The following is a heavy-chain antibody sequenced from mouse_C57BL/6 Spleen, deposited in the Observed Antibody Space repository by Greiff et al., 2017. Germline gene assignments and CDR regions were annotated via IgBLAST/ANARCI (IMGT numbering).Heavy chain of an antibody. CDR1: GYTFTDYE. CDR2: IDPETGGT. Sequence: QVQLQQSGAELVRPGASVTLSCKASGYTFTDYEMHWVKQTPVHGLEWIGAIDPETGGTAYNQKFKGKAILTADKSSSTAYMELRSLTSEDSAVYYCPRNYGMGAMDYWGQGTSVTVSS. J-gene: IGHJ4*01. D-gene: IGHD2-1*01. V-gene: IGHV1-15*01. CDR3: PRNYGMGAMDY.